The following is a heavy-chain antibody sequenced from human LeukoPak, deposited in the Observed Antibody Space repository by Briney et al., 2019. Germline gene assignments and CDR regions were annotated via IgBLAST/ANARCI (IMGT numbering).Heavy chain of an antibody. D-gene: IGHD3-22*01. CDR3: AKDRPNYYGSNGHYYRRDGDY. Sequence: GGSLRLSCAASGFTFSNYAMSWVRQAPGKGLQWVSSITSSGDGTYYADSVKGRFTISRDNSENMLYLQMNSLRVEDTAVYFCAKDRPNYYGSNGHYYRRDGDYWGQGTLVTVSS. V-gene: IGHV3-23*01. J-gene: IGHJ4*02. CDR2: ITSSGDGT. CDR1: GFTFSNYA.